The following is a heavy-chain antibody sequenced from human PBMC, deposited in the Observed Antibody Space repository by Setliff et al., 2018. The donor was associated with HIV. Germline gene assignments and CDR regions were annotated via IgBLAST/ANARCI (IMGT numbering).Heavy chain of an antibody. CDR2: INTNAGNS. CDR3: ARLIGDDFWSGHSNWFDP. CDR1: GYTFTTYP. J-gene: IGHJ5*02. D-gene: IGHD3-3*01. Sequence: ASVKVSCKASGYTFTTYPMNWVRQAPGQGLEWMGWINTNAGNSIYAQGFTGRFVFSFDTSDSTAYLEMTTLRSEDTAVYYCARLIGDDFWSGHSNWFDPWGQGTLVTVSS. V-gene: IGHV7-4-1*02.